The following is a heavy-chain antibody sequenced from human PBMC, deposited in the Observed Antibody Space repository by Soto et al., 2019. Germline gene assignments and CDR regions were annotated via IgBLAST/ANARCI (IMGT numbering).Heavy chain of an antibody. V-gene: IGHV1-69*06. J-gene: IGHJ4*02. Sequence: GASVKVSCKASGGTFSSYAISWVRQAPGQGLEWMGGIIPIFGTANYAQKFQGRVTITADKSTSTAYMELSSLRSEDTAVYYCASPYYDFWSGYPPFDYWGQGTLVTVSS. CDR2: IIPIFGTA. CDR1: GGTFSSYA. D-gene: IGHD3-3*01. CDR3: ASPYYDFWSGYPPFDY.